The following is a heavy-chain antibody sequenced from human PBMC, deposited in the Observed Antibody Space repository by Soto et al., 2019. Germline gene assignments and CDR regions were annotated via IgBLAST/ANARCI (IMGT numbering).Heavy chain of an antibody. CDR1: GYTFTGYA. Sequence: QVQLVQSGAEEKKPGASVKVSCKASGYTFTGYAMHWVRQAPGQRLEWMGWINARNGNTKYSQKFQGRVTVTRDTSASTAYMGLSSLRSEATAVFYCARAVAVPADFDYWGQGTLVTVSS. J-gene: IGHJ4*02. V-gene: IGHV1-3*05. CDR2: INARNGNT. CDR3: ARAVAVPADFDY. D-gene: IGHD6-19*01.